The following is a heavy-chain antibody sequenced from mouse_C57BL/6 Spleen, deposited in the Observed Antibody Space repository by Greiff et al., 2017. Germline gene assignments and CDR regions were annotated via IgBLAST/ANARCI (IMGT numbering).Heavy chain of an antibody. CDR1: GYTFTSYW. Sequence: QVQLQQSGAELVKPGASVKLSCKASGYTFTSYWMQWVKQRPGQGLEWIGEIDPSDSYTNYNQKFKGKATLTVDTSSSTAYMQLSSLTSEDSAVYYCARRVVTTWRAMDYWGQGTSVTVSS. J-gene: IGHJ4*01. D-gene: IGHD2-5*01. V-gene: IGHV1-50*01. CDR3: ARRVVTTWRAMDY. CDR2: IDPSDSYT.